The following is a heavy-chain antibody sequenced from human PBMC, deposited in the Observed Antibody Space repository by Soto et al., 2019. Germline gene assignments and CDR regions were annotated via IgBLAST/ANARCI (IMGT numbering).Heavy chain of an antibody. J-gene: IGHJ4*02. CDR3: AAAAIPVAGRHPDF. Sequence: QVQLVQSGAEVKRPGASVKVSCKASGYMFTGFYLHWVRQAPGQGLEWMGWINPNNGVTTYAKNFQGSVTKTRDSSISTAYMELSSLRSDDTAVYFCAAAAIPVAGRHPDFWGQGTVVTVS. CDR1: GYMFTGFY. CDR2: INPNNGVT. D-gene: IGHD6-19*01. V-gene: IGHV1-2*02.